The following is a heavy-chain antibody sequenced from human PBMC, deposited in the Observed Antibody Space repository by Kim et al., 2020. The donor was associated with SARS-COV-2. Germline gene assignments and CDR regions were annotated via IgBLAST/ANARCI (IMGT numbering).Heavy chain of an antibody. CDR3: AKDLFSYSSSSQVDY. Sequence: GGSLRLSCAASGFTFSSYAMSWVRQAPGKGLEWVSAISGSGGSTYYAHSVKGRFTISRANSKNTLYLQMNSLRAEDAAVYYCAKDLFSYSSSSQVDYWGQGTLVTVSS. D-gene: IGHD6-6*01. CDR2: ISGSGGST. CDR1: GFTFSSYA. J-gene: IGHJ4*02. V-gene: IGHV3-23*01.